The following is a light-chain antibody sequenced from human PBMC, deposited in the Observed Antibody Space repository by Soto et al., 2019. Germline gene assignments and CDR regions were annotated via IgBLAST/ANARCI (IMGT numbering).Light chain of an antibody. CDR1: QSVSSY. CDR2: DAS. CDR3: QQRSNWPPIA. J-gene: IGKJ5*01. V-gene: IGKV3-11*01. Sequence: EIVLTQSRATLSLSPGERATLSCRASQSVSSYLAWYQQKPGQAPRLLIYDASNRATGIPARFSGSGSGTDFTLTISSLEPEDFAVYYCQQRSNWPPIAFGQGTRLEI.